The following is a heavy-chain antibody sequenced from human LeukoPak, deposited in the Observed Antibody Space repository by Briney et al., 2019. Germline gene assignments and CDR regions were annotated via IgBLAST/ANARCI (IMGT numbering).Heavy chain of an antibody. CDR1: GGSISSHY. V-gene: IGHV4-59*11. D-gene: IGHD6-13*01. CDR3: ARVWERYSSSWYGYYYYYMDV. J-gene: IGHJ6*03. CDR2: IYYSGST. Sequence: PSETLSLTCTVSGGSISSHYWSWIRQPPGKGLEWIGYIYYSGSTNYNPSLKSRVTISVDTSKNQFSLKLSSVTAADTAVYYCARVWERYSSSWYGYYYYYMDVWGKGTTVTVSS.